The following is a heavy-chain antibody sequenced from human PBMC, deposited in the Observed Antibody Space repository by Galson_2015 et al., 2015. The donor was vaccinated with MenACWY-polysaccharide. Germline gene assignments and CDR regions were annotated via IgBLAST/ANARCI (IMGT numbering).Heavy chain of an antibody. Sequence: SLRLSCAASGFAYSAHAMSWVRQAPGKGLEWVAVISYNGNNIYYADSEEGRFTISRDNFKSTLYLQMNSLRPEDTDVYYCARSYCDRTTCYGMDVWGQGTMVTVSS. D-gene: IGHD2-21*01. CDR1: GFAYSAHA. J-gene: IGHJ6*02. CDR3: ARSYCDRTTCYGMDV. V-gene: IGHV3-30-3*01. CDR2: ISYNGNNI.